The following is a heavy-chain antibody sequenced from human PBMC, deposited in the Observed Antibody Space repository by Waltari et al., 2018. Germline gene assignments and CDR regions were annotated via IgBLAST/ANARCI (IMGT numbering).Heavy chain of an antibody. D-gene: IGHD4-17*01. Sequence: QVQLVQPGAEVKEPGASMMVSCKTSGYTFTDHSMHGVRQAPRQGLEWLGWSHPNSGDSNYAQKFQGRVIMTRDTSITTVYMELSNLRADDTAIYYCARDHDYGPDYWGQGTLITVSS. CDR2: SHPNSGDS. CDR3: ARDHDYGPDY. V-gene: IGHV1-2*02. J-gene: IGHJ4*02. CDR1: GYTFTDHS.